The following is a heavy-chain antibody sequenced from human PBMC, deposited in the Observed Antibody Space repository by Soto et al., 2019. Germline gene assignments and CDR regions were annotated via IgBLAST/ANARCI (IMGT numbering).Heavy chain of an antibody. CDR2: IYHSGST. D-gene: IGHD3-22*01. CDR3: ARAHNYYDSSGYYPTNYFDY. Sequence: SETLSLTRTVSGGTISSGGYSWSWIRQPPGKGLEWIGYIYHSGSTYYNPSLKSRVTISVDRSKNQFSLKLSSVTAADTAVYYCARAHNYYDSSGYYPTNYFDYWGQGTLVTVSS. CDR1: GGTISSGGYS. J-gene: IGHJ4*02. V-gene: IGHV4-30-2*01.